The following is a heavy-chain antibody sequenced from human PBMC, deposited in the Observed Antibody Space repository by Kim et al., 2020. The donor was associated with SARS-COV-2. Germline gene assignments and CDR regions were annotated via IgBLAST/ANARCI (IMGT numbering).Heavy chain of an antibody. CDR1: GPSFSGYY. D-gene: IGHD1-1*01. CDR3: VRERDDEAATNEGFDL. V-gene: IGHV4-34*01. CDR2: INHSGTT. J-gene: IGHJ5*01. Sequence: SETLSLTCAVYGPSFSGYYWSWVRQIPGKGLQWIGEINHSGTTNYNPSLRGRVSMSRDTFKNQISLQLNSVTAADTAVSCFVRERDDEAATNEGFDLWG.